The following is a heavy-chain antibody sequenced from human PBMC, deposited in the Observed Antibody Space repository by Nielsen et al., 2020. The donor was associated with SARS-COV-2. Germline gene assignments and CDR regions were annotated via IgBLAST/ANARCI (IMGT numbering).Heavy chain of an antibody. V-gene: IGHV4-34*01. J-gene: IGHJ4*02. Sequence: SETLSLTCAVYGGSFSGYYWSWIRQPPGKGLEWIGEINHSGSTNYNPSLKSRVTISVDTSKNQFSLKLSSVTAADTAVYYCARGRVVVVAAYLYYFDYWGQGTLVTVSS. CDR2: INHSGST. CDR1: GGSFSGYY. CDR3: ARGRVVVVAAYLYYFDY. D-gene: IGHD2-15*01.